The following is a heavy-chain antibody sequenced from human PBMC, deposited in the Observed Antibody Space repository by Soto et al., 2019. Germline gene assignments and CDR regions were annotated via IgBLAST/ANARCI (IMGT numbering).Heavy chain of an antibody. CDR3: AKGPLTISTTLWFDY. CDR2: ISYDGSNK. CDR1: GFTFSSYA. D-gene: IGHD2-2*01. J-gene: IGHJ4*02. Sequence: QVQLVESGGGVVQPGRSLRLSCAASGFTFSSYAMHWVRQAPGKGLEWVAVISYDGSNKYYADSVKGRFTISRDNSKNTLYLQMNSLRAEDTAVYYCAKGPLTISTTLWFDYWGQGTLVTGSS. V-gene: IGHV3-30-3*01.